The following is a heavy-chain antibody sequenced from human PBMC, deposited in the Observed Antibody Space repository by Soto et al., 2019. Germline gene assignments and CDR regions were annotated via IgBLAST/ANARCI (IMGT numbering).Heavy chain of an antibody. CDR2: IFSDNER. J-gene: IGHJ6*02. D-gene: IGHD3-9*01. CDR1: GFSLTTGKMG. V-gene: IGHV2-26*01. Sequence: SGPTLVNPTETLTLTCTVSGFSLTTGKMGVSWIRQPPGKALEWLAHIFSDNERSYSTSLQGRLTISKDTSGSQVVLSMTNVDPVDTATYYCARMKVDSYQFYYAMDVWGQGTTVTVSS. CDR3: ARMKVDSYQFYYAMDV.